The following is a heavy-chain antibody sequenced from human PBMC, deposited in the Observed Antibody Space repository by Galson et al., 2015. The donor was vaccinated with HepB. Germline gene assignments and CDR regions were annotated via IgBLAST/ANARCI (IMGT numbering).Heavy chain of an antibody. CDR2: IGGSGGGT. D-gene: IGHD2-15*01. J-gene: IGHJ4*02. CDR1: GFTFSSYA. Sequence: SLRLSCAASGFTFSSYAMAWVRQAPGKGLERVSTIGGSGGGTYYADSVKGRFTISRDNSKNTLYLQMNSLRAEDTAVYYCAKGCGGTCYSDFDYWGQGTLVTVSS. CDR3: AKGCGGTCYSDFDY. V-gene: IGHV3-23*01.